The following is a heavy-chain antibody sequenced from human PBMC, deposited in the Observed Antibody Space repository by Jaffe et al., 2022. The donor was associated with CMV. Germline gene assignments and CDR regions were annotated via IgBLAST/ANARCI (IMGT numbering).Heavy chain of an antibody. Sequence: EVQLVESGGGLVKPGGSLRLSCAASGFTFSSYSMNWVRQAPGKGLEWVSSISSSSSYIYYADSVKGRFTISRDNAKNSLYLQMNSLRAEDTAVYYCARSREYYYDSSGPDAFDIWGQGTMVTVSS. D-gene: IGHD3-22*01. CDR3: ARSREYYYDSSGPDAFDI. V-gene: IGHV3-21*01. J-gene: IGHJ3*02. CDR1: GFTFSSYS. CDR2: ISSSSSYI.